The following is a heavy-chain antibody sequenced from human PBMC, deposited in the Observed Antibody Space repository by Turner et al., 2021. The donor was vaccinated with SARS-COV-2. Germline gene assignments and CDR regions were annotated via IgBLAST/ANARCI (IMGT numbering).Heavy chain of an antibody. CDR3: ARHSPELRGDYFDY. CDR1: GGSISSSSYY. CDR2: IYYSGST. V-gene: IGHV4-39*01. J-gene: IGHJ4*02. Sequence: LQLQESGSGLVKPSATLSLTCTVSGGSISSSSYYRGWIRQPPGKGLEWIGYIYYSGSTYYSPSLKSRVTISVDTSKNQFSLKLSSVTAADTAVYYCARHSPELRGDYFDYWGQGTLVTVSS. D-gene: IGHD1-26*01.